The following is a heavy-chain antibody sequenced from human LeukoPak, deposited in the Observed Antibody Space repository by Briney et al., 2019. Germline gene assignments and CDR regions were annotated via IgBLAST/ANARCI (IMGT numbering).Heavy chain of an antibody. CDR3: ARGIAAAGTSYYYMDV. D-gene: IGHD6-13*01. V-gene: IGHV3-30*01. J-gene: IGHJ6*03. CDR2: ISYDGSKK. CDR1: GFTFNNYA. Sequence: PGGSLRLSCAASGFTFNNYALHWVRQAPGKGLEWVAIISYDGSKKYYADSVKGRFTISRDNSKNTLYLQMNSLRAEDTAVYYCARGIAAAGTSYYYMDVWGKGTTVTVSS.